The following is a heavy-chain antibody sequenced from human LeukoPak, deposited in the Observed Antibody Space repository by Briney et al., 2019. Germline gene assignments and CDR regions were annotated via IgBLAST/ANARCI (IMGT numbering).Heavy chain of an antibody. D-gene: IGHD3-3*02. Sequence: PGGSLRLSYAASGFSFSTNPMSWVRQAPGKGLEWVSAISPDKTYYAASVKGRLTISRDSYKNTVDLHMNSPRAEDTAIYYCVKEHVDRAFTRSFEIWGQGIVVTVSS. V-gene: IGHV3-23*01. CDR3: VKEHVDRAFTRSFEI. J-gene: IGHJ3*02. CDR2: ISPDKT. CDR1: GFSFSTNP.